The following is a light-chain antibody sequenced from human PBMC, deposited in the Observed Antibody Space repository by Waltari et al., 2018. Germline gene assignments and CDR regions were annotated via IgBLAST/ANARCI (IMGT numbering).Light chain of an antibody. V-gene: IGLV2-14*03. Sequence: QSALTQPASVSGSPGQSITISCTGTSRDVRRYKYVSWYQQNPGKAPKLIIHDVSDRPLGVSNRFSGSKFGNTASLTISGLQAEDEADYYCSSYTSSKTYVFGTGTKVTVL. CDR3: SSYTSSKTYV. J-gene: IGLJ1*01. CDR1: SRDVRRYKY. CDR2: DVS.